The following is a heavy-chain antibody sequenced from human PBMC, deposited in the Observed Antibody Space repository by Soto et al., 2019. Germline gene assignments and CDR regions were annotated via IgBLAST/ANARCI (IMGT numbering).Heavy chain of an antibody. CDR2: ISYTGTS. CDR3: ARPITMIGGYFQH. V-gene: IGHV4-39*01. J-gene: IGHJ1*01. D-gene: IGHD3-22*01. CDR1: GGSISGTPYY. Sequence: QLQLQESGPGLVKPSETLSLTYTVSGGSISGTPYYWGWIRQPPGKGLEWIGSISYTGTSYYKPSLASRITISVDTSKNQFSLHLSSVTAADTAVYYCARPITMIGGYFQHWGQGTLVTVSS.